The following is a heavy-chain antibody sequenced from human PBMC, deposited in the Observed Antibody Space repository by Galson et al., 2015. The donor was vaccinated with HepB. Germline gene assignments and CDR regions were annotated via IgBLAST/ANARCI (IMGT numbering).Heavy chain of an antibody. CDR1: GFTFSGST. CDR3: ARTFYFDY. V-gene: IGHV3-73*01. Sequence: SLRLSCAGSGFTFSGSTIHWVRQTSGKGLEWVGRIETKGSNYATAYVASVKGRFTISRDDSKNTAYLQMNSLRAEDTAVYYCARTFYFDYWGQGTLATVSS. J-gene: IGHJ4*02. CDR2: IETKGSNYAT.